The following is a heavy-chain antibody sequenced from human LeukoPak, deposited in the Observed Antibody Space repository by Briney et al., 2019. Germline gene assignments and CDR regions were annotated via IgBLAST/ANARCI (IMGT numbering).Heavy chain of an antibody. J-gene: IGHJ1*01. V-gene: IGHV4-59*01. D-gene: IGHD6-6*01. CDR2: IYHSGST. CDR1: GGSISTYY. Sequence: SKTLSLTCTVSGGSISTYYWNWIRQPPGKGLEWIGYIYHSGSTNYNPSLQSRVTISVDTSKNQFSLNLNSVTAADTAVYYCARGGAARLHFQNWGQGTLVTASS. CDR3: ARGGAARLHFQN.